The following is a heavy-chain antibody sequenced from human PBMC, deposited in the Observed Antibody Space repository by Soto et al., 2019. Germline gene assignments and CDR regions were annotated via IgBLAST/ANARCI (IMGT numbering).Heavy chain of an antibody. D-gene: IGHD6-13*01. CDR1: GGCMSSYY. J-gene: IGHJ5*02. CDR2: IYYSGSN. CDR3: ARMLAVCSRSWSGDWFDP. Sequence: SQTLSLTCTVSGGCMSSYYLSWIPQPPGKALEWIGYIYYSGSNNYNPSLKSRVTISVDTSKNQFSLKLSSVTVSDRGVDYCARMLAVCSRSWSGDWFDPWGQGTLVTVSS. V-gene: IGHV4-59*01.